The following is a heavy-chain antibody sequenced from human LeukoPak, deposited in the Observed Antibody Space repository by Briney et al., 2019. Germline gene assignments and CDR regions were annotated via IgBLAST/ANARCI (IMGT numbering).Heavy chain of an antibody. V-gene: IGHV3-30*18. J-gene: IGHJ6*02. CDR2: ISYDGSNK. Sequence: GGSLRLSCAASGFTFSSYGMHWVRQAPGKGLEWVAVISYDGSNKYYADSVKGRFTISRDNSKNTLYLQMNSLRAEDTAVYYCAKDKRILTRQYGMDVWGQGTTVTVSS. CDR3: AKDKRILTRQYGMDV. D-gene: IGHD3-9*01. CDR1: GFTFSSYG.